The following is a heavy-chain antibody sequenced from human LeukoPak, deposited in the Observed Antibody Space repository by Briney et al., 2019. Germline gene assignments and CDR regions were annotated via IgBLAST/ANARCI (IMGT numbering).Heavy chain of an antibody. J-gene: IGHJ3*02. CDR3: ASQTRYCSSTSCYHDAFDI. V-gene: IGHV4-4*07. D-gene: IGHD2-2*01. CDR2: IYTSGST. CDR1: GGSISCYY. Sequence: SETLSLTCSVSGGSISCYYGSWIRQPAGKGLEWIGRIYTSGSTNYNPSLKSRVTMSVDTSKNQFSLKLSSVTAADTAVYYCASQTRYCSSTSCYHDAFDIWGQGTMVTVSS.